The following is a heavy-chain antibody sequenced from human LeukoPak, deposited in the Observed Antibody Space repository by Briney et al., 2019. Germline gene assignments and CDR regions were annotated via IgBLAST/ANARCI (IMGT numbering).Heavy chain of an antibody. V-gene: IGHV3-23*01. CDR1: GFTFSSYA. Sequence: GGSLRLSCAASGFTFSSYAMSWICQAPGKGLEWVSGISGSGVTTYYVDSAKGRFTISRDNPKNTLYLQMHSLRAKDTAIYYCARELNPPFASWGQGTLVTVSS. CDR2: ISGSGVTT. CDR3: ARELNPPFAS. D-gene: IGHD3-16*01. J-gene: IGHJ4*02.